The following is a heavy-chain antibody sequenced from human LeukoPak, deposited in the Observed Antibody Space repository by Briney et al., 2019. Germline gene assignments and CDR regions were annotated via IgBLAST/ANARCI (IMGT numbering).Heavy chain of an antibody. V-gene: IGHV3-7*01. CDR1: GFIFSPYW. CDR2: MKEDGGEE. J-gene: IGHJ2*01. CDR3: ARVRTEWYIDL. D-gene: IGHD2-8*02. Sequence: GGSLRLSRAASGFIFSPYWVTWVRQAPGMWLEWVANMKEDGGEEFYVDSVRGRFTISRDNAKNSLYLQMNSLRVEDTGVYYCARVRTEWYIDLWGRGTLVTVST.